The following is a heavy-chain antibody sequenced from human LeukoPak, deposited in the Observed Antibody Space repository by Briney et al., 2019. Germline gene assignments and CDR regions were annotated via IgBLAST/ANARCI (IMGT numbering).Heavy chain of an antibody. CDR3: ARPRHSGSWRFDY. CDR1: GGSISSNSYY. D-gene: IGHD6-13*01. J-gene: IGHJ4*02. CDR2: IAYSGST. Sequence: PSETLSLTCTVSGGSISSNSYYWGRIRQPPGKGLEWIGSIAYSGSTYYNPSLESRVTISIDTSKNQFSLNLSSVTAADTAVYYCARPRHSGSWRFDYWGQGTLVTVSA. V-gene: IGHV4-39*07.